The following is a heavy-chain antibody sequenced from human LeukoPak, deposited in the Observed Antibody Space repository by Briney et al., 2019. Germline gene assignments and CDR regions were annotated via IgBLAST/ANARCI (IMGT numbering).Heavy chain of an antibody. CDR1: GYTFTGYY. J-gene: IGHJ4*02. V-gene: IGHV1-2*04. CDR2: INPNSGGT. Sequence: ASVKVSCKASGYTFTGYYMHLVRQAPGQGLEWMGWINPNSGGTNYAQKFQGWVTMTRDTSISTAYMELSRLRSDDTAVYYCARGSTVAAPRVWYFDYWGQGTLVTVSS. CDR3: ARGSTVAAPRVWYFDY. D-gene: IGHD6-6*01.